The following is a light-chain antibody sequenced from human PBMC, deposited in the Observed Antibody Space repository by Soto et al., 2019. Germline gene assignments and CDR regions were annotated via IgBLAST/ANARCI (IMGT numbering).Light chain of an antibody. CDR2: GAS. CDR1: ESVSSTY. V-gene: IGKV3-20*01. J-gene: IGKJ4*01. Sequence: EIVLTQSPGTLSLSPGDRATLSCRASESVSSTYLAWYQQKPGQAPRLLIYGASSRASGIPDRFSGSGSGTDVTLTISRLEPEDFVVYYCQQYGSSPPDTFGGGTKVEIK. CDR3: QQYGSSPPDT.